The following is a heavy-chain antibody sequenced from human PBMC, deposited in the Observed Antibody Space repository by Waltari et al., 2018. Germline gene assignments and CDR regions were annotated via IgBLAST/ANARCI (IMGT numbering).Heavy chain of an antibody. CDR1: GGPFSGYY. J-gene: IGHJ5*02. V-gene: IGHV4-34*01. Sequence: QVQLQQWGAGLLKPSETLSLTCAVYGGPFSGYYWSWIRQPPGRGLEWIGEINHSGRTNYNPSLKSRVTISVDTSKNQFSLKLSSVTAADTAVYYCARGGYYDYIWGSYRYNWFDPWGQGTLVTVSS. CDR3: ARGGYYDYIWGSYRYNWFDP. D-gene: IGHD3-16*02. CDR2: INHSGRT.